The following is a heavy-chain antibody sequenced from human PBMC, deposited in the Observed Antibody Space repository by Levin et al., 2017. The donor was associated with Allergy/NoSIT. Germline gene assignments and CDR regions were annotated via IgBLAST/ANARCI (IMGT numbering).Heavy chain of an antibody. V-gene: IGHV4-31*03. CDR3: ARGSGGDRFDP. D-gene: IGHD3-16*01. CDR1: GGSISSGNYH. Sequence: SETLSLTCTVSGGSISSGNYHWTWIRHPPGKGLEYIGYIYNSGTTFYNPSLKSRVTISADTPKNQFSLNLTFVTAADTAVYYCARGSGGDRFDPWGQGILATVAS. CDR2: IYNSGTT. J-gene: IGHJ5*02.